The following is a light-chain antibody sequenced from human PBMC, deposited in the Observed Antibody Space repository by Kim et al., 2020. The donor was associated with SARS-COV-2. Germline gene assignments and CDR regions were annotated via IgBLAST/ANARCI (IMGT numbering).Light chain of an antibody. V-gene: IGLV3-21*04. J-gene: IGLJ3*02. CDR2: YDS. CDR1: NIGSKS. CDR3: QVWDSSSDWV. Sequence: SYELTQPPSGSVAPGKTARITCGGNNIGSKSVHWYQQKPGQAPVLVIYYDSDRPSGIPERFSGSNSGNTATLTISRVEAGDEADYYCQVWDSSSDWVFGGGTQLTVL.